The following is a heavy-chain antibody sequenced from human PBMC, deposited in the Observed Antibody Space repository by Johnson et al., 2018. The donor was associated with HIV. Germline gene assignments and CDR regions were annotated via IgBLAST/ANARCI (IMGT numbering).Heavy chain of an antibody. CDR3: AKDRGIGYDSSGSYGAFDI. Sequence: VQLVESGGGVVQPGRSLRLSCAASGFTFSSYAMHWVRQAPGKGLEWVAVISYDGSNKYYADSVKGRFTISRDNSKNTLYLQMNSLRAEDTAVYYCAKDRGIGYDSSGSYGAFDIWGQGTMVTVSS. CDR1: GFTFSSYA. D-gene: IGHD3-22*01. CDR2: ISYDGSNK. J-gene: IGHJ3*02. V-gene: IGHV3-30*04.